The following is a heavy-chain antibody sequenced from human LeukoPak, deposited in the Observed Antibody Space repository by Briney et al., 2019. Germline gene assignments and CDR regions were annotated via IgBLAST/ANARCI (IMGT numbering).Heavy chain of an antibody. V-gene: IGHV3-48*04. J-gene: IGHJ4*02. D-gene: IGHD2-2*01. CDR3: ARDCSSTSCLTDGY. CDR2: ISSSSSTI. Sequence: GGSLRLSCAASGFTFSSYSMNWVRQAPGKGLEWVSYISSSSSTIYYADSVKGRFTISRDNAKNSLYLQMNSLRAEDTAVYYCARDCSSTSCLTDGYWGQGTLVTVSS. CDR1: GFTFSSYS.